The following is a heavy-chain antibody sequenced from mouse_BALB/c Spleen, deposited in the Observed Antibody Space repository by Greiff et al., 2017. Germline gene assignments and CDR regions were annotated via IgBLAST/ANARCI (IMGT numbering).Heavy chain of an antibody. J-gene: IGHJ4*01. D-gene: IGHD2-14*01. Sequence: EVHLVESGGGLVKPGGSLKLSCAASGFTFSSYAMSWVRQTPEKRLEWVASISSGGSTYYPDSVKGRFTISRDNARNILYLQMSSLRSEDTAMYYCARANRYYAMDYWGQGTSVTVSS. CDR1: GFTFSSYA. CDR3: ARANRYYAMDY. V-gene: IGHV5-6-5*01. CDR2: ISSGGST.